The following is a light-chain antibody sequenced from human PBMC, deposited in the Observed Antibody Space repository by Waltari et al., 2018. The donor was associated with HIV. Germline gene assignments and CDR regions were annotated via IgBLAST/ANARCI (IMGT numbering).Light chain of an antibody. CDR1: QSISSK. CDR3: QQSSSPPRT. V-gene: IGKV1-39*01. J-gene: IGKJ2*02. CDR2: GAS. Sequence: DIQMTQSPSSLSASVGDRVTITCRASQSISSKLNWYQQKPGEAPKLLIYGASSLQSGVPPRFSGSGSGIDFTLTISSLQPEDFATYYCQQSSSPPRTFGQGTKLEIK.